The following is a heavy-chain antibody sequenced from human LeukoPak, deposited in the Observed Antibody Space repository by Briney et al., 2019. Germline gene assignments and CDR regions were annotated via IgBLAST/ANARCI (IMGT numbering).Heavy chain of an antibody. CDR2: IYYSGST. V-gene: IGHV4-39*01. Sequence: PSETLSLTCTVSGGSISSSSYYRGWIRQPPGKGLEWIGSIYYSGSTYYNPSLKSRVTISVDTSKNQFSLKLSSVTAADTAVYYCARGYDSSGYYHNWFDPWGQGTLVTVSS. CDR1: GGSISSSSYY. D-gene: IGHD3-22*01. J-gene: IGHJ5*02. CDR3: ARGYDSSGYYHNWFDP.